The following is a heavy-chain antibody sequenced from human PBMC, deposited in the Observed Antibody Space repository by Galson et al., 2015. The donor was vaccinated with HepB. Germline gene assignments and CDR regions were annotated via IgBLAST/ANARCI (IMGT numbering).Heavy chain of an antibody. CDR2: IYHSGST. Sequence: ETLSLTCAVHGGPFSGYYWTWIRQPPGKGLEWIGEIYHSGSTHYKPSLKSRVTISLDKSKNQFSLNLKSVTAADTAVYYCARERGNIVVLPLAMSYFDYWGQGTLVTVSS. V-gene: IGHV4-34*01. CDR1: GGPFSGYY. J-gene: IGHJ4*02. D-gene: IGHD2-2*01. CDR3: ARERGNIVVLPLAMSYFDY.